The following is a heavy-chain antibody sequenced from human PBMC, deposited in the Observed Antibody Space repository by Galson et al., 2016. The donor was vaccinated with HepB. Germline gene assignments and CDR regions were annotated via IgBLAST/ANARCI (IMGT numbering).Heavy chain of an antibody. D-gene: IGHD3-10*01. CDR3: TRGMEF. Sequence: SLRLSCAASGFIFSDFSPNWVRQTPGKGLEWIAYIGSGGAIYYGESVKGRFIISRDNSKKSVYLQMNSVRAEDTALYFCTRGMEFWGQGILITVSS. J-gene: IGHJ4*02. CDR1: GFIFSDFS. V-gene: IGHV3-69-1*01. CDR2: IGSGGAI.